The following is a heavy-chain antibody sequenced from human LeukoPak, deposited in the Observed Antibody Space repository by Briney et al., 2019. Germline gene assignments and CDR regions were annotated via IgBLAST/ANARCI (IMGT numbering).Heavy chain of an antibody. CDR2: IKQDGSEK. Sequence: QPGGSLILSCAASGFTFSSYWMSWGREPPGKGLELVANIKQDGSEKYYLDSVKGRFTISRDNAKNSLYLQMNSLRAEDTAVYFCTREAAAGIDYWGQGTLVTVSS. CDR1: GFTFSSYW. V-gene: IGHV3-7*01. CDR3: TREAAAGIDY. D-gene: IGHD6-13*01. J-gene: IGHJ4*02.